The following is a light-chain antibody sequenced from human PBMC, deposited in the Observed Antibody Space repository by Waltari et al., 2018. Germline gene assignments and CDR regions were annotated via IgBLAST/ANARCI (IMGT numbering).Light chain of an antibody. Sequence: DIVMTQSPDSLAVSLGERATTNCRSSQSLLFTSNNKNYLRWYQKKAGQPPRLLLYWASTRESGVPDRFSGGGSGTEFTLSISSLQAEDVAVYYCQQYYNTPLTFGGGTKVDI. CDR1: QSLLFTSNNKNY. CDR3: QQYYNTPLT. J-gene: IGKJ4*01. CDR2: WAS. V-gene: IGKV4-1*01.